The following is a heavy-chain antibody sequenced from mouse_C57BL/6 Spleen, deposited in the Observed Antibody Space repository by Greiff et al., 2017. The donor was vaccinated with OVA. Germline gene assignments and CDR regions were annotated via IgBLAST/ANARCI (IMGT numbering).Heavy chain of an antibody. J-gene: IGHJ3*01. CDR2: IDPSDSYT. CDR1: GYTFTSYW. Sequence: VQLQQPGAELVKPGASVKLSCKASGYTFTSYWMQWVKQRPGQGLEWIGEIDPSDSYTNYNQKFKGKATLTVDTSSSTAYMQLSSLTSEDSAVYYCARWRENYDGAYWGQGTLVTVSA. CDR3: ARWRENYDGAY. D-gene: IGHD2-4*01. V-gene: IGHV1-50*01.